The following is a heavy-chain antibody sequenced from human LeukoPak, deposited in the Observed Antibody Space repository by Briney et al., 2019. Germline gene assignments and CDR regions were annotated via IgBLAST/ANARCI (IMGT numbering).Heavy chain of an antibody. CDR3: AREVGYYGSGNYFDY. CDR2: IWYDGSNK. CDR1: GFTFSSYG. D-gene: IGHD3-10*01. V-gene: IGHV3-33*01. Sequence: PGGSLRLSCAASGFTFSSYGMHWVRQAPGKGLEWVAVIWYDGSNKYYADSVKGRFTISRDNSKNTLYLKMNSLRAEDTAVYYCAREVGYYGSGNYFDYWGQGTLVTVSS. J-gene: IGHJ4*02.